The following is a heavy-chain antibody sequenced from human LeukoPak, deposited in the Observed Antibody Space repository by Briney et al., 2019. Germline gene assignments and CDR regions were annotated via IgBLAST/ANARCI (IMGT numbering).Heavy chain of an antibody. D-gene: IGHD4-23*01. J-gene: IGHJ4*02. CDR2: ISGSGGST. Sequence: GGSLRLSCAGSGFAFGTYAMSWVRQAPGKGLEWVSAISGSGGSTYYADSVKGRFTISRDNSKNTLYLRMNSLRAEDTAVYYCAKRWQGNSRALDYWGQGTLITVSS. CDR3: AKRWQGNSRALDY. V-gene: IGHV3-23*01. CDR1: GFAFGTYA.